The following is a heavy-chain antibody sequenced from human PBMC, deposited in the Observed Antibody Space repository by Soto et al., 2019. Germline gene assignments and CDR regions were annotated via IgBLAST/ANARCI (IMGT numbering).Heavy chain of an antibody. CDR3: ASLVGFVGYFDY. CDR1: GFTFSSYA. Sequence: PGGSLRLSCAASGFTFSSYAMHWVRQAPGKGLEWVAVISYDGSNKYYADSVKGRFTISRDNSKNTLYLQMNSLRAEDTAVYYCASLVGFVGYFDYWGQGTLVTVS. D-gene: IGHD2-21*01. V-gene: IGHV3-30-3*01. J-gene: IGHJ4*02. CDR2: ISYDGSNK.